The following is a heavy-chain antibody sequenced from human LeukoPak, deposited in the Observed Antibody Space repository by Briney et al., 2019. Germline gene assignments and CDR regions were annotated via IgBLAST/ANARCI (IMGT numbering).Heavy chain of an antibody. CDR2: ITPSGGSA. Sequence: ASVKVSCKASGYTFTNIHWVRQAPGQGLEWMGIITPSGGSATYAQTFQGRVTMTRDTSTSTVYMELSSLRSEDTAVYYCARVLDILSSSWAFDYWGQGTLVTVSS. V-gene: IGHV1-46*01. CDR1: GYTFTN. D-gene: IGHD6-13*01. J-gene: IGHJ4*02. CDR3: ARVLDILSSSWAFDY.